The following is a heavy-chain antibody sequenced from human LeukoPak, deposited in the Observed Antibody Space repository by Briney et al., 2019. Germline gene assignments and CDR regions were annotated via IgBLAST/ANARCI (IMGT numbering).Heavy chain of an antibody. V-gene: IGHV1-8*01. Sequence: GASVKVSCKASGYTFTSYDINWVRQATGQGLEWMGWMNPNSGNTGYAQKFQGRVTMTRNTSISTAYMELSSLRSEDTAVYYCARDSNIVATIDYYYGMDVWGQGTTVTVSS. J-gene: IGHJ6*02. D-gene: IGHD5-12*01. CDR1: GYTFTSYD. CDR3: ARDSNIVATIDYYYGMDV. CDR2: MNPNSGNT.